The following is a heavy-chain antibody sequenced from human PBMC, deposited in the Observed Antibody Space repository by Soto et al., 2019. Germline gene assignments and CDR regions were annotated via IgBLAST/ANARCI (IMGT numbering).Heavy chain of an antibody. CDR1: GFTFSSYG. D-gene: IGHD4-17*01. CDR3: AKDQGTVTPRRHYYGMDV. Sequence: PGGSLRLSCAASGFTFSSYGMHWVRQAPGKGLEWVAVISYDGSNKYYADSVKGRFTISRDNSKNTLYLQMNSLRAEDTAAYYCAKDQGTVTPRRHYYGMDVWGQGTTVTVSS. V-gene: IGHV3-30*18. CDR2: ISYDGSNK. J-gene: IGHJ6*02.